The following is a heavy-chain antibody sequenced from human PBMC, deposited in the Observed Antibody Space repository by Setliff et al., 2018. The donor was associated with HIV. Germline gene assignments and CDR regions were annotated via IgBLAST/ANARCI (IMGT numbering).Heavy chain of an antibody. Sequence: SETLSLTCSVSGGSISSSDYHWSWIRQPPGKGPEWIGYIHSSGNTFYTPSLKSRLTISLDTSKNQFSLKLNSVTAADTAVYYCARAPTGGLVGYFHHWGQGTLVTVSS. CDR3: ARAPTGGLVGYFHH. V-gene: IGHV4-31*03. J-gene: IGHJ1*01. CDR2: IHSSGNT. CDR1: GGSISSSDYH. D-gene: IGHD3-10*01.